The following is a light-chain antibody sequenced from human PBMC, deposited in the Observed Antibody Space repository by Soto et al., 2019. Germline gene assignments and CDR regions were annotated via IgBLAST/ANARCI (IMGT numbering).Light chain of an antibody. CDR2: EGS. Sequence: QSVLTQPASVSGSPGQSIAISCTGTSSDVGSYNSVSWYQQHTGKAPKLMIYEGSKRPSGVSDRFSGSKSGNTASLTISGLQAEDEADYYCCSYVGNPYVFGTGTKLTVL. V-gene: IGLV2-23*01. J-gene: IGLJ1*01. CDR1: SSDVGSYNS. CDR3: CSYVGNPYV.